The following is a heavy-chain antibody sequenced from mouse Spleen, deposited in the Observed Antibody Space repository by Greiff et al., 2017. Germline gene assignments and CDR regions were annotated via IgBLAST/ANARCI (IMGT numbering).Heavy chain of an antibody. Sequence: EVQVVESGGGLVKRGGSLKLSCAASGFTFSSYAMSWVRQTPEKRLEWVATISSGGGNTYYPDSVKGRFTISRDNAKNTLYLQMSSLKSEDTAMYYCARHQSTVVRFDYWGQGTTLTVSS. V-gene: IGHV5-9-3*01. J-gene: IGHJ2*01. D-gene: IGHD1-1*01. CDR3: ARHQSTVVRFDY. CDR1: GFTFSSYA. CDR2: ISSGGGNT.